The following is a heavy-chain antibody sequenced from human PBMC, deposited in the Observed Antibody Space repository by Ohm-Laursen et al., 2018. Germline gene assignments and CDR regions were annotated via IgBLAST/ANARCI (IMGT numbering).Heavy chain of an antibody. V-gene: IGHV3-21*01. D-gene: IGHD2-21*02. Sequence: SLRLSCTASGFTFSSYSMNWVRQAPGKGLEWVSSISSSSSYIYYADSVKGRFTISRDNAKNSMYLQMNSLRAEDTAVYYCAREMTRQDAMDVWGQGTTVTVSS. CDR2: ISSSSSYI. CDR1: GFTFSSYS. CDR3: AREMTRQDAMDV. J-gene: IGHJ6*02.